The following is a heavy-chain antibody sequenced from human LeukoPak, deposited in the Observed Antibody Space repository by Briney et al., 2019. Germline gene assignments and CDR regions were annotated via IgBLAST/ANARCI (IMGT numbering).Heavy chain of an antibody. J-gene: IGHJ3*02. CDR2: NYYSVST. Sequence: SETLSLTCTVSGGSINSGDYYWSWLRQSPGKGLEYIGYNYYSVSTYYNPSLKSRVTISVDMSKNQFSLKLSSLTAADTAVYYCARGQWGWGSLEAFDIWGQGTMVTVSS. CDR3: ARGQWGWGSLEAFDI. D-gene: IGHD3-16*02. CDR1: GGSINSGDYY. V-gene: IGHV4-30-4*01.